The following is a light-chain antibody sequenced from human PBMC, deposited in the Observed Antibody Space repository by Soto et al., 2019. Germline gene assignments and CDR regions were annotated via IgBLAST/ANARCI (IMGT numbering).Light chain of an antibody. CDR2: RAY. J-gene: IGKJ2*01. CDR1: QHVSSN. V-gene: IGKV3-15*01. Sequence: EIVMTQSPATLSVSPGGHATLSCRASQHVSSNFAWYRRKPGQAPTLLIYRAYTRATGIPARFSGSGSGTEFTLTISILQSEDFSVYYCQQYNNWPYTFRQGT. CDR3: QQYNNWPYT.